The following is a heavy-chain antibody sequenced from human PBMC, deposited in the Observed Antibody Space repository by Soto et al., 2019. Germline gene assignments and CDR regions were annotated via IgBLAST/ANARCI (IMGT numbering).Heavy chain of an antibody. V-gene: IGHV3-23*01. CDR1: GFTFSNYA. Sequence: GGSLRLSCAASGFTFSNYAMSWVRQAPGKGLEWVSGISSGGGSPYNADSVKGRFSISRDNSKNTLYLQMNSLRAEDTAVYYCAKGGGRIVPRHFDNWGQGILVTVSS. J-gene: IGHJ4*02. CDR2: ISSGGGSP. D-gene: IGHD1-26*01. CDR3: AKGGGRIVPRHFDN.